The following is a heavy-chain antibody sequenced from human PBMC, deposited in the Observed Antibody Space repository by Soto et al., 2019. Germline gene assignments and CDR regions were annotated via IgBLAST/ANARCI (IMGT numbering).Heavy chain of an antibody. V-gene: IGHV3-9*01. CDR2: IAWNSGNI. J-gene: IGHJ6*02. CDR1: GFTFDDYG. CDR3: VKDLRRDVDYSAMDV. Sequence: PGGSLRLSCAASGFTFDDYGMHWVRQVPGKGLEWVSSIAWNSGNIGYADSVKGRFTISRDNTKNSLYLQMISLRIEDTALYYCVKDLRRDVDYSAMDVWGQGTTVTVSS.